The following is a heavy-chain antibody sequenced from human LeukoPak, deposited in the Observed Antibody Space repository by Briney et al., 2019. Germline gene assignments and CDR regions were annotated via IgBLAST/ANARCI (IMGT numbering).Heavy chain of an antibody. CDR1: GYSFTTYW. V-gene: IGHV5-51*01. CDR3: ARHRRVAGIAAAFDI. J-gene: IGHJ3*02. Sequence: GESLKISCKGSGYSFTTYWIGWVRQMPGKGLEWMGIIYPGDSDTRYSLSFQGQVTISADKSISTAYLQWSSLKASDTAMYYCARHRRVAGIAAAFDIWGQGTMVTVSS. D-gene: IGHD6-19*01. CDR2: IYPGDSDT.